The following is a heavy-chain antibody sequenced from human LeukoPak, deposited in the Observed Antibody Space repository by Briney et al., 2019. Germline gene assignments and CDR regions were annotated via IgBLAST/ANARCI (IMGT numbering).Heavy chain of an antibody. J-gene: IGHJ4*02. V-gene: IGHV3-33*06. CDR2: IWYDGSNK. CDR1: GFTFGDYG. D-gene: IGHD7-27*01. CDR3: AKDFGWGLYYFDY. Sequence: GGSLRLSCTTSGFTFGDYGISWFRQAPGKGLEWVAVIWYDGSNKYYTDSVKGRFTISRDNSKNTLYLQMNSLRAEDTAVYYCAKDFGWGLYYFDYWGQGTLVTVSS.